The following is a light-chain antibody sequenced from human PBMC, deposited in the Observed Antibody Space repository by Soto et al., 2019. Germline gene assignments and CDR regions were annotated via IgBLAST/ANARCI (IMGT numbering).Light chain of an antibody. Sequence: QSALTQPASVAGSPGQSITISCTGSNSDIGGYNSVSWYQQHPGKAPKLLVVGVTNRPSGVSDRFSGSKSGNTASLTISALQAEDEADYYCTSYTSVTIVVFGGGTKLTVL. CDR2: GVT. J-gene: IGLJ2*01. CDR1: NSDIGGYNS. V-gene: IGLV2-14*01. CDR3: TSYTSVTIVV.